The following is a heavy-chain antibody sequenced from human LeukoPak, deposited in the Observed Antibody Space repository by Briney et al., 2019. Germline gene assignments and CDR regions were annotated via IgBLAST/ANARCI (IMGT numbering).Heavy chain of an antibody. CDR3: ARVELWFGGGYYYYYMDV. Sequence: GASVKVSCKASGYTFTSYDINWVRQATGQGLEWMGWMNPNSGNTGYAQKFQGRVTMTRDTSISTAYMELSRLRSDDTAVYYCARVELWFGGGYYYYYMDVWGKGTTVTISS. J-gene: IGHJ6*03. D-gene: IGHD3-10*01. V-gene: IGHV1-8*02. CDR2: MNPNSGNT. CDR1: GYTFTSYD.